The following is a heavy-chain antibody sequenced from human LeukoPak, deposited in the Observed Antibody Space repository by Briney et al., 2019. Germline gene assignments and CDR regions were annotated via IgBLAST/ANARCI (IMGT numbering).Heavy chain of an antibody. CDR3: ARLYGPDAFDI. CDR1: GFTVSSNY. Sequence: QPGGSLRLSCAASGFTVSSNYVSWVRQAPGKGLEWVSVIYSGGSTSYADSVKGRFTISRDSSKNTLFLQMNSLRAEDTAVYYCARLYGPDAFDIWGQGTMATVSS. D-gene: IGHD4-17*01. J-gene: IGHJ3*02. CDR2: IYSGGST. V-gene: IGHV3-66*01.